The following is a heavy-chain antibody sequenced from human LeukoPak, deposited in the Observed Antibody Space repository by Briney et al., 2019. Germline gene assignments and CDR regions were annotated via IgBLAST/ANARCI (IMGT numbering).Heavy chain of an antibody. Sequence: PSETLSLTCTVSGGSISSYYWSWIRQPAGKGLEWIGRIYTSGSTNYNPSLKSRVTMSVDTSKNQFSLKLSSVTAADTAVYYCARDHRDTALDYRIDPWGQGTLVTVSS. CDR1: GGSISSYY. V-gene: IGHV4-4*07. D-gene: IGHD4-11*01. CDR3: ARDHRDTALDYRIDP. J-gene: IGHJ5*02. CDR2: IYTSGST.